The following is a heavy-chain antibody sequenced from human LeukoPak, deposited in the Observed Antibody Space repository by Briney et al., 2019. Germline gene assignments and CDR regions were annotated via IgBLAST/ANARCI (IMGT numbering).Heavy chain of an antibody. J-gene: IGHJ4*02. Sequence: EGSLRLSCAASGFTFSSYGMHWVRQAPGKGLEWVAFIRYDGSNKHYADSVKGRFTISRDNAKNSLYLQMNSLRAEDTAVYYCAREIMNALRYPYYFDYWGQGTLVTVSS. V-gene: IGHV3-30*02. CDR2: IRYDGSNK. D-gene: IGHD3-9*01. CDR3: AREIMNALRYPYYFDY. CDR1: GFTFSSYG.